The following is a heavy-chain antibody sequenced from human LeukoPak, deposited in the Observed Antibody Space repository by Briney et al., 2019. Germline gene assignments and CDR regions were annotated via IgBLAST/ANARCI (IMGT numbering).Heavy chain of an antibody. V-gene: IGHV3-33*01. CDR1: GFTFSSYG. CDR3: ARGGYDFWSGYYEGSRIGY. Sequence: GRSLRLSCAASGFTFSSYGMHWVRQAPGKGLEWVAVMWYDGSNKYYADSVKGRFTISRDNSKNTLYLQMNSLRAEDTAVYYCARGGYDFWSGYYEGSRIGYWGQGTLVTVSS. D-gene: IGHD3-3*01. J-gene: IGHJ4*02. CDR2: MWYDGSNK.